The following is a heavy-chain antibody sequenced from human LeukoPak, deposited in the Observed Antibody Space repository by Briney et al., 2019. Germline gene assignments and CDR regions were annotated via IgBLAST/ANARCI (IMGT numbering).Heavy chain of an antibody. V-gene: IGHV1-18*01. Sequence: ASVKVSCKASGYTFTSYGISWVRQAPGQGLEWMGWISGYNGYTHYAHNLQGRVTMTTDTSTSKAYMELRSLRSDDTPVYYCARDEARYSSGYYPNWFDPWGQGTLVTVSS. CDR3: ARDEARYSSGYYPNWFDP. D-gene: IGHD3-22*01. J-gene: IGHJ5*02. CDR1: GYTFTSYG. CDR2: ISGYNGYT.